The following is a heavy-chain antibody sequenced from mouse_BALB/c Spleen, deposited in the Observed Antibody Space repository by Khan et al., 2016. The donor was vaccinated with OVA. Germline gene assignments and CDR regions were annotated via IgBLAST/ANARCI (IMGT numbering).Heavy chain of an antibody. CDR3: ARIYGSDFDY. D-gene: IGHD1-1*01. CDR2: INPHIGET. J-gene: IGHJ2*01. Sequence: VQLKESGPELVKPGASVKISCKASGYSFTGYFMNWVIQSHGKSLEWIGRINPHIGETFYNQKFKGKATLTVDESSSTAHMELRSLASEDSAGYYCARIYGSDFDYWGQGTTLTVSS. V-gene: IGHV1-20*02. CDR1: GYSFTGYF.